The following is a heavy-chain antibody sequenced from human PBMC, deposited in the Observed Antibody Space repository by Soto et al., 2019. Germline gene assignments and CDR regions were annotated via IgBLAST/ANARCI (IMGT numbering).Heavy chain of an antibody. V-gene: IGHV1-69*13. Sequence: SVKVSCKPSGVSFDSFTFSWVRQAPGQGLEWMGGFVPMFGSASVAQRFQGRVRITADASTGIGYMELSDLRSDDSAIYYCAREDDTTGHYSWFDPWGPGTLVTVSS. D-gene: IGHD3-22*01. CDR2: FVPMFGSA. CDR1: GVSFDSFT. CDR3: AREDDTTGHYSWFDP. J-gene: IGHJ5*02.